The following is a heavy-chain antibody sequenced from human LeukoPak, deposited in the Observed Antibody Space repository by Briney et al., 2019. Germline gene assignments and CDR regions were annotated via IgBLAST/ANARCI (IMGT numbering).Heavy chain of an antibody. J-gene: IGHJ2*01. D-gene: IGHD3-22*01. V-gene: IGHV4-30-4*01. CDR2: IYYSGST. Sequence: SETLSLTCTVSGASISSGDYYWSWIRQPPGKGLEWIEYIYYSGSTYYNPSLKSRVTISVDTSKNQFSLKLSSVTAADTAVYYCARRYYYDSSGYPTTHWYFDLWGRGTLVTVSS. CDR3: ARRYYYDSSGYPTTHWYFDL. CDR1: GASISSGDYY.